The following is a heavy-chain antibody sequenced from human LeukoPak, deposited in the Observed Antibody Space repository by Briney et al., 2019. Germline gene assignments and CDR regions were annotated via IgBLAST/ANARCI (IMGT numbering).Heavy chain of an antibody. CDR3: AKENEATPEWELHLDY. V-gene: IGHV3-23*01. D-gene: IGHD1-26*01. J-gene: IGHJ4*02. Sequence: PGGSLRLSCAASGFPFSDYAMTWVRQAPGKGLEWVSAISGSGGSTYYADSVKGRFTISRDNSKNTLYLQMNSLRAEDTAVYYCAKENEATPEWELHLDYWGQGTLVTVSS. CDR1: GFPFSDYA. CDR2: ISGSGGST.